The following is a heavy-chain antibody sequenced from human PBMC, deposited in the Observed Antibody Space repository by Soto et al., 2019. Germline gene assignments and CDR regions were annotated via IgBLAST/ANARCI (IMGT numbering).Heavy chain of an antibody. CDR2: IYPGDSDT. J-gene: IGHJ6*02. CDR1: GYSFTSYW. V-gene: IGHV5-51*01. Sequence: PGESLKISCKSSGYSFTSYWIGWVRQMPGKGLEWMGIIYPGDSDTRYSPSFQGQVTISADKSISTAYLQWSSLRASDSAMYYCASWRGSGSYRPYYYYHSDMDAWGQETTVTVSS. D-gene: IGHD3-10*01. CDR3: ASWRGSGSYRPYYYYHSDMDA.